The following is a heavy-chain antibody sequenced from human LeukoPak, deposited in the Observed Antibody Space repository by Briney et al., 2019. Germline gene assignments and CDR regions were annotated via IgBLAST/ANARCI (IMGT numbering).Heavy chain of an antibody. CDR3: AKGLRTGVGPYMGYHYYMDV. J-gene: IGHJ6*03. CDR2: INDNGADT. D-gene: IGHD3-16*01. V-gene: IGHV3-23*01. Sequence: GGSLRLSCAASGFTFSSYAMSWVRQAPGKGLKWVSTINDNGADTYYADSVKGRFTISRDNSYNTVSLQMNSLRDEDTGVYYCAKGLRTGVGPYMGYHYYMDVWGKGATVTVSS. CDR1: GFTFSSYA.